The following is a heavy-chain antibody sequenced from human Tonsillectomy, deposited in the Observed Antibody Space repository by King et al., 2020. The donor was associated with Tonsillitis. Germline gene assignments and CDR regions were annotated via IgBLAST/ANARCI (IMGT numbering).Heavy chain of an antibody. V-gene: IGHV3-11*01. J-gene: IGHJ3*02. CDR3: ARGGEDYYDSSEADAFDI. CDR2: ISGSGSTI. D-gene: IGHD3-22*01. Sequence: VQLVESGGGLVKPGGSLRLSCAASGFTFSDYCMNWIRQAPGKGLEWVSYISGSGSTIYYADSVKGRFTISRDNAKNSPYLQMNSLRAEDTAVYYCARGGEDYYDSSEADAFDIWGQGTMVTVSS. CDR1: GFTFSDYC.